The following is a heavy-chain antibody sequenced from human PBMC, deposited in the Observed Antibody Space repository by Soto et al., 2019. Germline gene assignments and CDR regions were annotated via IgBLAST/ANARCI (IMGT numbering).Heavy chain of an antibody. CDR3: ARQLENWFDP. CDR1: GYTFTTYG. V-gene: IGHV1-18*01. Sequence: ASVKVSCKASGYTFTTYGISWVRQAPGQGLEWMGWISAFDGSTNYAQKLQGRVTMTTDTSTSTAYMELRSLRSDDTAVYYCARQLENWFDPWGQGTLVTVSS. CDR2: ISAFDGST. D-gene: IGHD6-13*01. J-gene: IGHJ5*02.